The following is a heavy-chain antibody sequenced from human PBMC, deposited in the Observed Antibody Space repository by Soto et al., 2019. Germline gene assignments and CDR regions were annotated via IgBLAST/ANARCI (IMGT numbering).Heavy chain of an antibody. Sequence: QVQLVESGGGVVQPGGSLRLSCTTSGFTFNTNGMHWVRQAPGKGLEWVAIIWYVGSNKYYAYSVKGRFTISRENSKNTLYLQMNSLRAEDTALYYCARADCTGAYCYSWPFNYGVDVWGQGTMVTVSS. CDR3: ARADCTGAYCYSWPFNYGVDV. D-gene: IGHD2-15*01. V-gene: IGHV3-33*01. CDR2: IWYVGSNK. CDR1: GFTFNTNG. J-gene: IGHJ6*02.